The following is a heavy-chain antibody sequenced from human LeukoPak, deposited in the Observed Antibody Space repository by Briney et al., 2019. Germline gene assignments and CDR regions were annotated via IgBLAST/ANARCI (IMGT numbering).Heavy chain of an antibody. Sequence: SETLSLTCTVSGGSISSYYWSWIRQPAGKGLEWIGRIYTSGSTNYNPSLKSRVTMSVDTSKNQFSLKLSSVTAADTAVYHCARETGIAVAGIVPFDYWGQGTPVTVSS. CDR3: ARETGIAVAGIVPFDY. CDR2: IYTSGST. D-gene: IGHD6-19*01. J-gene: IGHJ4*02. CDR1: GGSISSYY. V-gene: IGHV4-4*07.